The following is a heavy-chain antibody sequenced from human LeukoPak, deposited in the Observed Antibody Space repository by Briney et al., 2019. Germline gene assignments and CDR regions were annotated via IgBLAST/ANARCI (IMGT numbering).Heavy chain of an antibody. CDR2: INDGGGDT. CDR3: ASAEGDS. Sequence: GGSLRLSCEASGFTFSNFAMTWVRQAPGKGLEWVSSINDGGGDTYYADSVKGRFTISRDNSKNALYLQMSSLRAEDTALYYCASAEGDSWGQGTLVTVSS. V-gene: IGHV3-23*01. CDR1: GFTFSNFA. J-gene: IGHJ5*01.